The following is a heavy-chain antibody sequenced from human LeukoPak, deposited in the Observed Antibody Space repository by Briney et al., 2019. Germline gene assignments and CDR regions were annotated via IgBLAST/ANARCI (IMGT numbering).Heavy chain of an antibody. CDR3: ARHTGGPIDY. D-gene: IGHD2-8*02. V-gene: IGHV4-34*01. J-gene: IGHJ4*02. CDR2: INHRGST. Sequence: SETLSLTCAVYGGSFSGYYWSWIRQPPGKGLEWIGEINHRGSTNYNPSLKSRVTISVDTSKNQFSLKLSSVTAADTAVYYCARHTGGPIDYWGQGTLVTVSS. CDR1: GGSFSGYY.